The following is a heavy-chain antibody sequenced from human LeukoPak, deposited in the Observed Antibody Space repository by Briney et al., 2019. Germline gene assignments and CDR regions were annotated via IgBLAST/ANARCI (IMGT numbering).Heavy chain of an antibody. CDR2: IYYSGST. CDR3: ARYRRSSRLNSARYYYGMDV. CDR1: GGSISSSSYY. J-gene: IGHJ6*02. D-gene: IGHD6-6*01. Sequence: SETLSLTCTVSGGSISSSSYYWGWIRQPPGKGLEWIGSIYYSGSTNYNPSLKSRVTISVDTSKNQFSLKLSSVTAADTAVYYCARYRRSSRLNSARYYYGMDVWGQGTTVTVSS. V-gene: IGHV4-39*07.